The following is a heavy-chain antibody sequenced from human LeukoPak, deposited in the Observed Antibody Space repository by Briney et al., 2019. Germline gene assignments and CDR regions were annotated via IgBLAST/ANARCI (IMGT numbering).Heavy chain of an antibody. CDR2: ISFSSTTI. CDR1: GYSFDTYS. CDR3: ARVPHDYSDYVAY. D-gene: IGHD4-11*01. V-gene: IGHV3-48*04. Sequence: GGSLRLSCAASGYSFDTYSMNWFRQAPGKGLEWVAYISFSSTTIFYADFVKGRFTISRDNAQNSLYLQMSSLRAEDTAVYYCARVPHDYSDYVAYWGQGTLVTVSS. J-gene: IGHJ4*02.